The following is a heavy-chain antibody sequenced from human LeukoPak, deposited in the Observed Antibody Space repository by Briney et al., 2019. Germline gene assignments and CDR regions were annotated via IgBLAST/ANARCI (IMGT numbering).Heavy chain of an antibody. J-gene: IGHJ5*01. CDR2: IKRDGSEK. Sequence: GGSLRLSCAASGFTFSDYWMTWVRQAPGKGLEWVANIKRDGSEKYYVDSLKGRFTISRDNAKNSLYLQMNSLRAEDTAVYYCVRALVAAATPGAWFDSWGQGTLVTVSS. D-gene: IGHD2-15*01. CDR3: VRALVAAATPGAWFDS. CDR1: GFTFSDYW. V-gene: IGHV3-7*01.